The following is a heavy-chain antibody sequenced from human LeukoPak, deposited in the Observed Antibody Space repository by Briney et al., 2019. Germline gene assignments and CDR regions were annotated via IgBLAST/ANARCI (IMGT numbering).Heavy chain of an antibody. D-gene: IGHD3-10*01. CDR1: GGTFSSYA. J-gene: IGHJ4*02. Sequence: GASVKVSCKASGGTFSSYAISWVRQAPGQGLEWMGWISAYNGNTNYAQKLQGRVTMTTDTSTSTAYMELRSLRSDDTAVYYCAREARGDYYGSIGQVDYWGQGTLVTVSS. CDR3: AREARGDYYGSIGQVDY. V-gene: IGHV1-18*01. CDR2: ISAYNGNT.